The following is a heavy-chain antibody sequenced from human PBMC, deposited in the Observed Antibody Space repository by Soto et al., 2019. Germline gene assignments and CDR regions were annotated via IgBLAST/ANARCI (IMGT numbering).Heavy chain of an antibody. J-gene: IGHJ6*02. Sequence: AGSLRLSCAASGFTFSSYSMNWVRQAPGKGLEWVSSISSSSSYIYYADSVKGRFTISGDNAKNSLYLQMNSLRAEDTAVYYCARDRIAAAGEYYYGMDVWGQGTTVTVSS. CDR2: ISSSSSYI. CDR3: ARDRIAAAGEYYYGMDV. CDR1: GFTFSSYS. V-gene: IGHV3-21*01. D-gene: IGHD6-13*01.